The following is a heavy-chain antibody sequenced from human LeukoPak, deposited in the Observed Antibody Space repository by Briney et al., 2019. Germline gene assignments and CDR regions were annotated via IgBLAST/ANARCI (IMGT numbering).Heavy chain of an antibody. Sequence: GGSLRLSCAASGFTFNTYAMNWVRQAPGKGVEWVSYISSAATTIYYADSVKGRFTISRDNPRSSVYLQMNSLRAEDTAVYYCASDQWLGHFDYWGQGILVTVSS. J-gene: IGHJ4*02. CDR2: ISSAATTI. CDR3: ASDQWLGHFDY. D-gene: IGHD6-19*01. V-gene: IGHV3-48*03. CDR1: GFTFNTYA.